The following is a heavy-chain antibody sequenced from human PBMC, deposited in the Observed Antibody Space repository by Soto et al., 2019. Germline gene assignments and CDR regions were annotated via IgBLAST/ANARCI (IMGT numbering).Heavy chain of an antibody. V-gene: IGHV3-48*02. Sequence: RDSCGFAEFSIIVYSMNQVSQAPGKGLEWVSYISGSSSTIYYADSVKGRFTISRDNAKNSLYLQLSSLRDEDTAIYYCERESSGYPDSWGQGTLVTVPS. CDR1: EFSIIVYS. CDR3: ERESSGYPDS. D-gene: IGHD3-22*01. J-gene: IGHJ4*02. CDR2: ISGSSSTI.